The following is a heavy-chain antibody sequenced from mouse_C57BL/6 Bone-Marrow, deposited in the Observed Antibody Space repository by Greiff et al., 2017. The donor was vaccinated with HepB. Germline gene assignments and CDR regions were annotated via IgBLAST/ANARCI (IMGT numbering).Heavy chain of an antibody. CDR1: GFTFTSYD. CDR2: IYPRDGSF. Sequence: QVQLQQSGPELVKPGASVKLSCKASGFTFTSYDINWVQQRPGQGLEWIGCIYPRDGSFKYNVKFKGKVTLTIDTSSSTVYLELHSLTSEDSAVFFCARGGGCRFAYWGQGTLVTVSA. V-gene: IGHV1-85*01. J-gene: IGHJ3*01. CDR3: ARGGGCRFAY.